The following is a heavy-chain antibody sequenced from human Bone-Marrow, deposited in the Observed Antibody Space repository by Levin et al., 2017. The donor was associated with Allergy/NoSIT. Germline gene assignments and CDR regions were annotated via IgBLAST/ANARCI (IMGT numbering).Heavy chain of an antibody. CDR3: ARDLYGADDY. J-gene: IGHJ4*02. V-gene: IGHV3-74*01. D-gene: IGHD4-17*01. Sequence: GESLKISCAASGFTFSRYWMHWVRQAPGKGLEWVSRTNEDGSIKTYADSVKDRFTISRDNVENTLYLQMNSLRAEDTAVYYCARDLYGADDYWGQGTLVTVSS. CDR1: GFTFSRYW. CDR2: TNEDGSIK.